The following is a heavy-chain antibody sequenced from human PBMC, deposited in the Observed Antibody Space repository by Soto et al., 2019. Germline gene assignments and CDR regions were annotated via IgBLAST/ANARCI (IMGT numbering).Heavy chain of an antibody. CDR2: ISGSGGST. Sequence: EVQLLESGGGLVQPGGSLRLSCAASGFTFSSYAMNWVRQAPGKGLEWVSVISGSGGSTYYADSVKGRFTISRDNSKNTLYLPKIRMRVVDTAVYYCARRGPGVYFDNWGQVTVVTVSS. CDR3: ARRGPGVYFDN. D-gene: IGHD2-8*01. CDR1: GFTFSSYA. V-gene: IGHV3-23*01. J-gene: IGHJ4*02.